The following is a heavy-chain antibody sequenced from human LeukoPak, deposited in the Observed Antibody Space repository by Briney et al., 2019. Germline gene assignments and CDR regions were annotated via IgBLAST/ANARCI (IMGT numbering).Heavy chain of an antibody. D-gene: IGHD3-22*01. CDR1: GASISPDY. CDR2: IHYSGST. Sequence: SETLSLTCTVSGASISPDYWGWIRQPPGKGLEFIGYIHYSGSTNYNPSLKSRVTISVDTSKNQFSLKLSSVTAADTAVYYCARLSGYSSGHYYSDYWGQGTLVTVSS. CDR3: ARLSGYSSGHYYSDY. V-gene: IGHV4-59*01. J-gene: IGHJ4*02.